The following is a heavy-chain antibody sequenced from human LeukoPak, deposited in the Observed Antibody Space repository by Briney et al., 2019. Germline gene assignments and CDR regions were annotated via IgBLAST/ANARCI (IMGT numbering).Heavy chain of an antibody. J-gene: IGHJ5*02. V-gene: IGHV3-48*01. D-gene: IGHD5-12*01. CDR1: GFIFSQYS. CDR3: ARDAGNSGYGCDL. Sequence: PGGSLRLSCAASGFIFSQYSMDWVRQAPGKGLEWVSHIRYTGETFYADPVKGRFTISKDNARNSLYLQMNDLRGEDTAIYYCARDAGNSGYGCDLWGQGTLVTVSS. CDR2: IRYTGET.